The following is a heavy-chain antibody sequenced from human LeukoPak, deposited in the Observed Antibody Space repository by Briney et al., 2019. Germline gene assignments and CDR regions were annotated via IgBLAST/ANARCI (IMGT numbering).Heavy chain of an antibody. CDR3: ARDDGFRTVDY. D-gene: IGHD1-1*01. CDR2: IKPDGSEK. CDR1: GFTFSSYW. J-gene: IGHJ4*02. V-gene: IGHV3-7*01. Sequence: PGGSLRLSCAASGFTFSSYWMSWVRQVPGKGLEGVANIKPDGSEKYFVDSVKGRFTISRDNAKNSLYLQMNSLRAEDTAVYYCARDDGFRTVDYWGQGTLVTVSS.